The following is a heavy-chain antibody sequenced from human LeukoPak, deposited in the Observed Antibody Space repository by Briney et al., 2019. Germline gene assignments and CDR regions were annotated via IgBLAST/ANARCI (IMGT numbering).Heavy chain of an antibody. V-gene: IGHV5-51*01. Sequence: GGSLKISCKGSGYTFTSYWIGWVPQMPGKGLEWMGIIYPGDSDTRYSPSFQGQVTISAEKSISTAYLQWSSLKASDTAMYYCAAGSGYYYFDYWAQGTLVTVSS. J-gene: IGHJ4*02. CDR3: AAGSGYYYFDY. D-gene: IGHD3-22*01. CDR1: GYTFTSYW. CDR2: IYPGDSDT.